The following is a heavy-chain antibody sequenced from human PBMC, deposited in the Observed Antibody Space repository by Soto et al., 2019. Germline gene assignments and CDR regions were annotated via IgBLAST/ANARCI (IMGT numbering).Heavy chain of an antibody. CDR2: ISESGGST. CDR3: AKRSPYSSGWYSPIFDY. D-gene: IGHD6-13*01. V-gene: IGHV3-23*01. J-gene: IGHJ4*02. CDR1: GFSFSDYA. Sequence: LRLSCAASGFSFSDYAMSWVRQAPGKGLEWVSVISESGGSTHYADSVRGRFTVSRDNSKNSLSLRMNSLRDEDTAVYFCAKRSPYSSGWYSPIFDYWGQGALVTVS.